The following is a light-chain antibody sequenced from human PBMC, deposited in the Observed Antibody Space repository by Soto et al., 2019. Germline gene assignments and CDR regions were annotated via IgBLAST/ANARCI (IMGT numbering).Light chain of an antibody. V-gene: IGLV2-8*01. CDR1: SSY. Sequence: QSALTQPPSASGSPGQSVTISCTGSSSYVSWYQQHPGKAPKLMIYEVNKRPSGAPDRFSGSKSGNTASLTVSGLQAEDEADYYCSSYAGSNNYVFGPGTKLTVL. CDR3: SSYAGSNNYV. J-gene: IGLJ1*01. CDR2: EVN.